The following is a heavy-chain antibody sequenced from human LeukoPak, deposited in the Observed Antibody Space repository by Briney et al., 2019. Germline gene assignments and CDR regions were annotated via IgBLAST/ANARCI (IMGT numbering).Heavy chain of an antibody. V-gene: IGHV1-69*05. Sequence: SVKVSCKASGATLTTYAIIWVRQAPGQGLEWMGGIIPVFGTANYAQRFQGRVTITTDESTSTAYAELISLRSEDTAVYYCARGYCSSTSCFLDYWGQGTLVTVSS. J-gene: IGHJ4*02. D-gene: IGHD2-2*01. CDR3: ARGYCSSTSCFLDY. CDR1: GATLTTYA. CDR2: IIPVFGTA.